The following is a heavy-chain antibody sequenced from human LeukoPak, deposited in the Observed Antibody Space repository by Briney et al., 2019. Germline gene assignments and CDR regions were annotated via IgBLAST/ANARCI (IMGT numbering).Heavy chain of an antibody. Sequence: ASVKVSCKASGYTFTGYYMYWVRQAPGQGLEWMGRINPNSGGTNYAQKFQGRVTITTDESTSTAYMELSSLRSEDTAVYYCARDRWNCSGGSCYLGLNDYWGQGTLVTVSS. CDR1: GYTFTGYY. CDR3: ARDRWNCSGGSCYLGLNDY. D-gene: IGHD2-15*01. J-gene: IGHJ4*02. V-gene: IGHV1-2*06. CDR2: INPNSGGT.